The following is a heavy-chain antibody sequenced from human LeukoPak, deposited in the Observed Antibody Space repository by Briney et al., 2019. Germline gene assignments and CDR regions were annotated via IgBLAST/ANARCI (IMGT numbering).Heavy chain of an antibody. D-gene: IGHD3-3*01. J-gene: IGHJ4*02. CDR3: ARETIFGRNFDY. Sequence: SETLSLTCTVSGGSISSGGYYWSWIRQPPGKGLEWIGYIYHSGSTYYNPSLKSRVTISVDRSKNQFSLKLSSATAADTAVYYCARETIFGRNFDYWGQGTLVTVSS. CDR2: IYHSGST. V-gene: IGHV4-30-2*01. CDR1: GGSISSGGYY.